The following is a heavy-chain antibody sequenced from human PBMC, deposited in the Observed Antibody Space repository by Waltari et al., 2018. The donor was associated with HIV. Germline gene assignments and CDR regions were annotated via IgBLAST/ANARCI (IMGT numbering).Heavy chain of an antibody. CDR1: GGSLSSYS. Sequence: LQESGPGLVTPSETLSLTCTVSGGSLSSYSWNWIRQTPGQGLEWIGCFPATGMRNYNPSLRGRVNMSIDTSNNQLSLNLTSLTAADTALYYCARAILWPFGEGFDAFNVWGQGTRVSVSS. CDR3: ARAILWPFGEGFDAFNV. CDR2: FPATGMR. J-gene: IGHJ3*01. V-gene: IGHV4-4*08. D-gene: IGHD2-21*01.